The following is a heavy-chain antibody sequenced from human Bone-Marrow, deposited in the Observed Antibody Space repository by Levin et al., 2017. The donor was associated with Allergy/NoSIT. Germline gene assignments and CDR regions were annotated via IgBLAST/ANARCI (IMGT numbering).Heavy chain of an antibody. CDR2: ISGSGGST. V-gene: IGHV3-23*01. Sequence: PGGSLRLSCAASGFTFSSYAMSWVRQAPGKGLEWVSAISGSGGSTYYADSVKGRFTISRDNSKNTLYLQMNSLRAEDTAVYYCAKQGESYYIVLLVQPFDYWGQGTLVTVSS. J-gene: IGHJ4*02. D-gene: IGHD1-26*01. CDR1: GFTFSSYA. CDR3: AKQGESYYIVLLVQPFDY.